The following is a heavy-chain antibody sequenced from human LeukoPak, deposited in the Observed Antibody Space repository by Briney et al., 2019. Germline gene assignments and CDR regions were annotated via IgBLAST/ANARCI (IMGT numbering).Heavy chain of an antibody. Sequence: HPGGSLRLSCAVSGLTFSSSWMDWVRQAPGKGLEWVASINPDGNKKYSADSVKGRFTISRDNAENSLYLQMNSLRVKDTAFYYCARDLAYSRLDYWGQGMLVTVSS. CDR1: GLTFSSSW. J-gene: IGHJ4*02. CDR2: INPDGNKK. D-gene: IGHD5-18*01. CDR3: ARDLAYSRLDY. V-gene: IGHV3-7*01.